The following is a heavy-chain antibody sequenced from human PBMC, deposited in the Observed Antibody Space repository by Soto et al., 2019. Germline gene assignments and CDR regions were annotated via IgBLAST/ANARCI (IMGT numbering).Heavy chain of an antibody. CDR2: IIPIFGTA. J-gene: IGHJ6*02. D-gene: IGHD2-2*01. V-gene: IGHV1-69*01. Sequence: QVQLVQSGAEVKKPGSSVKVSCKASGGTFSSYAISWVRQAPGQGLEWMGGIIPIFGTANYAQKFQGRVTMTSDESKSTAYMELSSLRSEDTAVYYCARDRDVVVPAAIRYYYGMDVWGQGTTVTVSS. CDR3: ARDRDVVVPAAIRYYYGMDV. CDR1: GGTFSSYA.